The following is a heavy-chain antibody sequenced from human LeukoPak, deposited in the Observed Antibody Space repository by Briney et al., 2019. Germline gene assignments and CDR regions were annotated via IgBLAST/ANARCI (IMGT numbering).Heavy chain of an antibody. Sequence: SETLSLTCTVSGGSISSYYWSRIRQPPGKGLEWIGYIYYSGSTNYNPSLKSRVTISVDTSKNQFSLKLSSVTAADTAVYYCARLVVVVAATTDYWYFDLWGRGTLVTVSS. J-gene: IGHJ2*01. D-gene: IGHD2-15*01. CDR3: ARLVVVVAATTDYWYFDL. CDR1: GGSISSYY. CDR2: IYYSGST. V-gene: IGHV4-59*08.